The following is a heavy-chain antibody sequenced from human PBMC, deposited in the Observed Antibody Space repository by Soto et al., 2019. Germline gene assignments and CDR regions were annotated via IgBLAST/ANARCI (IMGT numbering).Heavy chain of an antibody. J-gene: IGHJ4*02. V-gene: IGHV3-30-3*01. CDR1: GFPFSSYA. D-gene: IGHD3-22*01. CDR3: ARDLTMIVVVITYYFDY. CDR2: ISYDGSNK. Sequence: VGSLRLSCAASGFPFSSYAMHWVRQAPGKGLEWVAVISYDGSNKYYADSVKGRFTISRDNSKNTLYLQMNSLRAEDTAVYYCARDLTMIVVVITYYFDYWGQGTLVTVSS.